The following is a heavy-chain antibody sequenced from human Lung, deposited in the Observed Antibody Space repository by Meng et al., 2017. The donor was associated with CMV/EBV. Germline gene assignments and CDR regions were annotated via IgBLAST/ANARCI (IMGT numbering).Heavy chain of an antibody. D-gene: IGHD3-9*01. V-gene: IGHV3-30*01. Sequence: SXKISXVASGFIFDNYALHWVRQAPGKGLQWVAVVSYDGSDKYVADSVKGRYTVSRDNSKNTLSLQMNRLRVDDTAVYYCATSLVKALGALDLWGQGTMVTVSS. CDR2: VSYDGSDK. CDR3: ATSLVKALGALDL. CDR1: GFIFDNYA. J-gene: IGHJ3*01.